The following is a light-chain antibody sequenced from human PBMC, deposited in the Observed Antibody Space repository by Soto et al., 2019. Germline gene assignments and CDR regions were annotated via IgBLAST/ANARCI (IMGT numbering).Light chain of an antibody. J-gene: IGKJ1*01. V-gene: IGKV1-39*01. CDR3: QHYNSYSEA. Sequence: DVQMTQSPSSLSASLGDRVTITCRASQSVTTYLNWYQQKPGRAPDLLIYAASTLQSGVPSRFSGSGSGTDFTLTISSLQPDDFATYYCQHYNSYSEAFGQGTKVDIK. CDR2: AAS. CDR1: QSVTTY.